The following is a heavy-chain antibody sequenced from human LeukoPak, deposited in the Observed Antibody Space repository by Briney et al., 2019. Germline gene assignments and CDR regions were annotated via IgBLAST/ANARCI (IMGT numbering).Heavy chain of an antibody. CDR2: INHSGST. J-gene: IGHJ3*02. V-gene: IGHV4-34*01. Sequence: PSETLSLTCAAYGGSFSGYYWSWIRQPPGKGLEWIGEINHSGSTNYNPSLKSRVTISVDTSKNQFSLKLSSVTAADTAVYYCARGQVSKGLPRQKRNAFDIWGQGTMVTVSS. D-gene: IGHD4-11*01. CDR1: GGSFSGYY. CDR3: ARGQVSKGLPRQKRNAFDI.